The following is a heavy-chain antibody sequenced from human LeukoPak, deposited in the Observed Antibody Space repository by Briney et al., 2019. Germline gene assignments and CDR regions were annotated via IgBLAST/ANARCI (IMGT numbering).Heavy chain of an antibody. CDR2: IYYSGST. Sequence: SQTLSLTCTVSGDSITSGSHYWNWIRQPPGKGLEWIGYIYYSGSTNYNPSLKSRVTISVDTSKNQFSMKLTSVTATDTAMYYCARGYSGAGTVGATSGYWGQGTLVTVSS. CDR1: GDSITSGSHY. D-gene: IGHD1-26*01. J-gene: IGHJ4*02. CDR3: ARGYSGAGTVGATSGY. V-gene: IGHV4-61*01.